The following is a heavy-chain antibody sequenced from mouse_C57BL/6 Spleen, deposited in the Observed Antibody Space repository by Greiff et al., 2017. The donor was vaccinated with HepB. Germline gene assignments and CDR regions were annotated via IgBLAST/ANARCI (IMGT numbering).Heavy chain of an antibody. V-gene: IGHV1-15*01. CDR2: IDPETGGT. D-gene: IGHD2-3*01. Sequence: VQLQESGAELVRPGASVTLSCKASGYTFTDYEMHWVKQTPVHGLEWIGAIDPETGGTAYNQKFKGKAILTADKSSSTAYMELRSLTSEDSAVYYCTRWDGYWFAYWGQGTLVTVSA. J-gene: IGHJ3*01. CDR3: TRWDGYWFAY. CDR1: GYTFTDYE.